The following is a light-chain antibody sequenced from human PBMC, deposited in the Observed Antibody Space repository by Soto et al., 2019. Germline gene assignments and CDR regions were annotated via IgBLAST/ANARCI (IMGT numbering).Light chain of an antibody. CDR3: QQRSNWPLT. CDR1: QSVSSY. J-gene: IGKJ5*01. V-gene: IGKV3-11*01. CDR2: DAS. Sequence: EILLTQSPATLSLSPGARAPLSCRASQSVSSYLAWYQQKPGQAPRLLIYDASNRATGIPARFSGSGSGTDFTLTISSLEPEDFAVYYCQQRSNWPLTFGQGTRLEIK.